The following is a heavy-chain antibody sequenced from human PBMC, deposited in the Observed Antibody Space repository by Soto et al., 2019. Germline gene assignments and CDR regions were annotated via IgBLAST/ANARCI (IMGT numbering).Heavy chain of an antibody. CDR3: VMVDNYVTPTPQDV. CDR2: INAGNGNT. D-gene: IGHD3-16*01. V-gene: IGHV1-3*01. CDR1: GYTFTSYA. Sequence: ASVKVSCKASGYTFTSYAMHWVRQAPGQRLEWMGWINAGNGNTKYSQKFQGRVTITRDTSASTAYMDLGSLTSDDTAVYYCVMVDNYVTPTPQDVWRQGTTVTVSS. J-gene: IGHJ6*02.